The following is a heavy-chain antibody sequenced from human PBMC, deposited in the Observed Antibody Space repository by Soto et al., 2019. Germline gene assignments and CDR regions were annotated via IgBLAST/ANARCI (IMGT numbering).Heavy chain of an antibody. D-gene: IGHD2-15*01. CDR1: GYTFTSYY. Sequence: ASVKVSCKASGYTFTSYYMHWVRQAPGQGLEWMGIINPSGGSTSCAQKFQGRVTMTRDTSTSTVYMELSSLRSEDTAVYYCAREVVAAIEIFYYYYGMDVWGQGTTVTVSS. J-gene: IGHJ6*02. V-gene: IGHV1-46*01. CDR3: AREVVAAIEIFYYYYGMDV. CDR2: INPSGGST.